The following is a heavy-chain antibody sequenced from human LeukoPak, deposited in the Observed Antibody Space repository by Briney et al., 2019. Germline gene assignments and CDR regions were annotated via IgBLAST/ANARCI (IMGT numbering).Heavy chain of an antibody. CDR1: GFTFSSYS. Sequence: GGSLRLSCAASGFTFSSYSMNWVRQAPGKGLEWVSSISSSSSYIYYADSVKGRFTISRDNAKNSLYLQMNSLRAEDTAVYYCARDAMEWLSGGAFDIWGQGTMVTVSS. J-gene: IGHJ3*02. D-gene: IGHD3-3*01. CDR2: ISSSSSYI. CDR3: ARDAMEWLSGGAFDI. V-gene: IGHV3-21*01.